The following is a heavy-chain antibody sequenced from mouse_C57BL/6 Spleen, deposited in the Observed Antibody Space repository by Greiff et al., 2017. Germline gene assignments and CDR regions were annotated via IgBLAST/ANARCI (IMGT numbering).Heavy chain of an antibody. V-gene: IGHV1-26*01. CDR3: ARGYYGSSYDFDY. J-gene: IGHJ2*01. CDR2: INPNNGGT. CDR1: GYTFTDYY. Sequence: EVQLQQSGPELVKPGASVKISCKAAGYTFTDYYMNSVKQSHGKSLEWIGDINPNNGGTSYNQKFKGKATLTVDKSSSTAYMELRSLTSEDSAVYYCARGYYGSSYDFDYWGQGTTLTVSS. D-gene: IGHD1-1*01.